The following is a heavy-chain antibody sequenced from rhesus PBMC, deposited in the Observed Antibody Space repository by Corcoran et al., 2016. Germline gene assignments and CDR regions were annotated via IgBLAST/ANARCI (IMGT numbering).Heavy chain of an antibody. CDR1: GGSISDSYR. CDR3: ARGMGGSGYFDL. J-gene: IGHJ2*01. V-gene: IGHV4S10*01. Sequence: QVQLQESGPGVVKPSETLSLTCAVSGGSISDSYRWSWIRQPPGKGLGWIGYIYGSSTSTNYNPSLKSRVTISKDTSKNQFSLKLSSVTGADTAVYYCARGMGGSGYFDLWGPGTPITISS. CDR2: IYGSSTST. D-gene: IGHD3-34*01.